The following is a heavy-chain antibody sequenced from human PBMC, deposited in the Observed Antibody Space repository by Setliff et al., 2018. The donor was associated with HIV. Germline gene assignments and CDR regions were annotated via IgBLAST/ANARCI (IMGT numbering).Heavy chain of an antibody. Sequence: ASVKVSCKASGYIFTRSGFNWVRQAPGQRLEWMGWINAGNGDTKYSQKFQGRVTFTWDTSASTAYMELSSLRSEDTALYYCARDSGDDYSDYYYYGMDVWGQGTTVTVSS. CDR3: ARDSGDDYSDYYYYGMDV. D-gene: IGHD4-4*01. CDR1: GYIFTRSG. CDR2: INAGNGDT. V-gene: IGHV1-3*01. J-gene: IGHJ6*02.